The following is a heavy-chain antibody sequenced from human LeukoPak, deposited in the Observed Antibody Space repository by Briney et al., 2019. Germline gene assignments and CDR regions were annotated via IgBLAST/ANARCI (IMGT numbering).Heavy chain of an antibody. CDR3: ARDWFGENFDY. V-gene: IGHV1-2*02. CDR2: INPNSGGT. Sequence: ASVKVSCKASGYTFTSYGISWVRQAPGQGLEWMGWINPNSGGTNYAQKFQGRVTMTRDTSISTAYMELSRLRSDDTAVYYCARDWFGENFDYWGQGTLVTVSS. CDR1: GYTFTSYG. D-gene: IGHD3-10*01. J-gene: IGHJ4*02.